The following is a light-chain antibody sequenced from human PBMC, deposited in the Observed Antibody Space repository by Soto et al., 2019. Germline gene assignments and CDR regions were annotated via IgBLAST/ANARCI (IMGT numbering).Light chain of an antibody. CDR3: QQSDSTLGLT. V-gene: IGKV1-39*01. Sequence: DIQMTQSPSSLSASVGDRVTITCRASQSITSYLNWYQQKPGKAPKLLIYAASSLQSGVPSRFSGSGSGTDFTLTIGSLQPEDFATYYCQQSDSTLGLTFGGGPKVEIK. CDR2: AAS. CDR1: QSITSY. J-gene: IGKJ4*01.